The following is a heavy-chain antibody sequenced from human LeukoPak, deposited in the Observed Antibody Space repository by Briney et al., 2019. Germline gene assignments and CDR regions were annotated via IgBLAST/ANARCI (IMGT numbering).Heavy chain of an antibody. D-gene: IGHD6-13*01. CDR3: ARDLSRIVAAGYYFDY. J-gene: IGHJ4*02. CDR1: GFIFSNYG. V-gene: IGHV3-74*03. Sequence: PGGSLRLSCAASGFIFSNYGMHWVRQAPGKGLVWVSRVNSDGRITKYADSVKGRFTISRDNAKNTLYLQMNSLRAEDTAVYYCARDLSRIVAAGYYFDYWGQGTLVTVSS. CDR2: VNSDGRIT.